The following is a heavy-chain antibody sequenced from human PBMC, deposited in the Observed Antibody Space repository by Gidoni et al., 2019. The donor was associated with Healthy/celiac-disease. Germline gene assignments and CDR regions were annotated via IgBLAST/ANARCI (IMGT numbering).Heavy chain of an antibody. CDR1: GFTFSSDT. V-gene: IGHV3-21*01. J-gene: IGHJ4*02. CDR3: ARDRVKIIGGDRSETDY. Sequence: EVQLVESGGGLVKPGGSLSLSCAASGFTFSSDTLNWVRHAPGKGLEWVSSIRSSSSYIYYADSVKGRFTISSDNAKNSLYLQMNSLRAEDTAVYYCARDRVKIIGGDRSETDYWGQGTLVTVSS. CDR2: IRSSSSYI. D-gene: IGHD2-21*02.